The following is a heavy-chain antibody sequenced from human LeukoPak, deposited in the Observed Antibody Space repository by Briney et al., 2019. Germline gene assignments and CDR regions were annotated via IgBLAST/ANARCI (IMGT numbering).Heavy chain of an antibody. Sequence: SETLSLTCTVSGVSISSSSYYWGWIRQPPGKGLEWIGSIYYSGSTYYNPSLKSRVTISVDTSKNQFSLKLSSVTAADTAVYYCARDGGGSYRLNYFDYWGQGTVVTVSS. CDR2: IYYSGST. D-gene: IGHD1-26*01. J-gene: IGHJ4*02. CDR3: ARDGGGSYRLNYFDY. V-gene: IGHV4-39*07. CDR1: GVSISSSSYY.